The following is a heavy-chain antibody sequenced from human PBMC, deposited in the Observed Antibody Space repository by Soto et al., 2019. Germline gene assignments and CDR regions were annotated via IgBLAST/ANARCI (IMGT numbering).Heavy chain of an antibody. J-gene: IGHJ4*02. CDR1: GDSLSNNTAA. V-gene: IGHV6-1*01. D-gene: IGHD5-12*01. CDR2: TYYRSRWYT. CDR3: ARDQGIVATIAY. Sequence: PPQTLSLTCVISGDSLSNNTAAWNWIRQSPSSGLEWLGRTYYRSRWYTHYAESVKSRITITPDTSKNQFSLPLKSVTPEDSAVYYCARDQGIVATIAYGGQGTLVTVSS.